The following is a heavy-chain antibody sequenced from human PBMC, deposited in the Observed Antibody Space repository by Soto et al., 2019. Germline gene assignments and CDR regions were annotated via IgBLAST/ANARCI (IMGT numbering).Heavy chain of an antibody. CDR3: ARDSRNDSGFDY. V-gene: IGHV4-31*03. Sequence: SETLSLTCTVSGGSISSGGYYWSWIRQHPGKGLEWIGYIYYSGSTYYNPSLKSRVTISVDTSKNQFSLKLSSVTAADTAVYYCARDSRNDSGFDYWGQGTLVTVSS. D-gene: IGHD2-21*02. CDR1: GGSISSGGYY. J-gene: IGHJ4*02. CDR2: IYYSGST.